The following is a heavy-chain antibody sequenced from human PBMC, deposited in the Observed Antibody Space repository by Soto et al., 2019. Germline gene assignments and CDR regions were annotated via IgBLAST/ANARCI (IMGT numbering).Heavy chain of an antibody. Sequence: SVKVSCKASGGTFSSYAISWVRQAPGQGLEWMGGIIPIFGTANYAQKFQGRVTITADESTSTAYMELSSLRSEDTAVYYCAREGAAAGPTDRYYYYGMDVWGQGTTVTVSS. CDR3: AREGAAAGPTDRYYYYGMDV. V-gene: IGHV1-69*13. CDR1: GGTFSSYA. CDR2: IIPIFGTA. J-gene: IGHJ6*02. D-gene: IGHD6-13*01.